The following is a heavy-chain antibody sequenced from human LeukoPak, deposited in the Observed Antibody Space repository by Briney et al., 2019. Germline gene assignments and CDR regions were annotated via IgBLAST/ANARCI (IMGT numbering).Heavy chain of an antibody. V-gene: IGHV4-39*07. CDR2: IYYSGST. CDR3: ARESGSAGWFDP. J-gene: IGHJ5*02. CDR1: GGSISSSNYY. Sequence: PSETLSLTCTVSGGSISSSNYYWGWIRQPPGKGLEWIGNIYYSGSTYYNPSLKSRVTISVHTSNNQLSLKLSSVTATDTAVYYCARESGSAGWFDPWGQGTLVTVSS. D-gene: IGHD1-26*01.